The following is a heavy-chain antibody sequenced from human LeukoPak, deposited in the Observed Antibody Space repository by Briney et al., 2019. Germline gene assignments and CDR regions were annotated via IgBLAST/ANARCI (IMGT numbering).Heavy chain of an antibody. CDR1: GFTFSSYA. V-gene: IGHV3-23*01. CDR2: ISGSGGST. D-gene: IGHD3-22*01. J-gene: IGHJ4*02. CDR3: AKAGSYDSSGYYYDY. Sequence: GGSLRLSCVASGFTFSSYAMSWVRQAPGKGLEWVSAISGSGGSTYYADSVKGRFTISRDNSKNTLYLQMNSLRAEDTAVYYCAKAGSYDSSGYYYDYWGQGTLVTVSS.